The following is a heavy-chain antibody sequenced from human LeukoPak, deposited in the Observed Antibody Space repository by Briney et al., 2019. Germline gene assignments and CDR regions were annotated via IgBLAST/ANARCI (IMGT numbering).Heavy chain of an antibody. CDR3: ARDWTGGNSDY. V-gene: IGHV3-48*04. CDR2: ISSSGSTI. D-gene: IGHD2-8*02. CDR1: GFTFSSYW. Sequence: GGSLRLSCAASGFTFSSYWMSWVRQAPGKGLEWVSYISSSGSTIYYADSVKGRFTISGDNAKNSLYLQMNSLRAEDTAVYYCARDWTGGNSDYWGQGTLVTVSS. J-gene: IGHJ4*02.